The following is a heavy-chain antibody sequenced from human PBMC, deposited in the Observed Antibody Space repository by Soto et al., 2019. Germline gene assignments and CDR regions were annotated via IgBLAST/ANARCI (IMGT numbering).Heavy chain of an antibody. Sequence: ETLSLTCTVSGASISGYYWSWIRKSAGKGLEWIGRIYATGTTDYNPSLKSRVMMSVDTSKKQFSLKLRSVTAADTAVYYCVRDGTKTLRDWFDPWGQGISVTVSS. CDR1: GASISGYY. CDR3: VRDGTKTLRDWFDP. D-gene: IGHD1-1*01. CDR2: IYATGTT. V-gene: IGHV4-4*07. J-gene: IGHJ5*02.